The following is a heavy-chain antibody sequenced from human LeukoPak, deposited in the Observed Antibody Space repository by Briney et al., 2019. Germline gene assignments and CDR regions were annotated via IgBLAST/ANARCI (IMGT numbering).Heavy chain of an antibody. Sequence: PGGSLRLSCAASGFTFSSYAMSWVRQAPGKGLEWVSAISGSGGSTYYADSVKGRFTISRDNSKNTLYLQMNSLRAEDTAVYYCATRREYCSGGSCPYYFDYWGQGTLVTVSS. CDR3: ATRREYCSGGSCPYYFDY. CDR2: ISGSGGST. CDR1: GFTFSSYA. J-gene: IGHJ4*02. D-gene: IGHD2-15*01. V-gene: IGHV3-23*01.